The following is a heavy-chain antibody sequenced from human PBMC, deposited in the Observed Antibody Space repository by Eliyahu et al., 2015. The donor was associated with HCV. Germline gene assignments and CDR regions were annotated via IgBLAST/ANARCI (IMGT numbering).Heavy chain of an antibody. CDR3: TRVARGWLPDC. D-gene: IGHD5-24*01. CDR1: GFNFGVYA. V-gene: IGHV3-49*03. Sequence: EVQLVESGGGLVQPGRSXXXSCTSSGFNFGVYAMSWFRQAPGXGVGWIGFIRVQTEGGTTQFAASVKDRFTISRDDSKSIVYLQMNSLKTEDTAVYYCTRVARGWLPDCWGQGTLVTVSS. J-gene: IGHJ4*02. CDR2: IRVQTEGGTT.